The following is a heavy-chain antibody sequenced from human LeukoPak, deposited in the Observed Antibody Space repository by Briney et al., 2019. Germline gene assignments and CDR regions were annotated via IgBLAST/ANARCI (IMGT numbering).Heavy chain of an antibody. CDR3: AKGHYYGSGKPRYYFDY. Sequence: GGSLRLSCAASGFTFSSYAMSWVRQAPGKGLEWVSAISGSGINTFYADSVKGRFTISRDNSKNTLYLQTNSLRAEDTAVYYCAKGHYYGSGKPRYYFDYWGQGTLVTVSS. CDR2: ISGSGINT. D-gene: IGHD3-10*01. J-gene: IGHJ4*02. V-gene: IGHV3-23*01. CDR1: GFTFSSYA.